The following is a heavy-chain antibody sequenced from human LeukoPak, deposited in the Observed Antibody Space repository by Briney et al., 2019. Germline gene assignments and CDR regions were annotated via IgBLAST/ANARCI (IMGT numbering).Heavy chain of an antibody. Sequence: PPGGSLRLSCAASGFTFSSYAMSWVRQAPGKGLEWVSAISGSGGSTYYADSVKGRFTISRDNSKNTLYLQMNSLRAEDTAMYYCARGLQVVVPAINYFDYWGHGTLLTVSS. J-gene: IGHJ4*01. CDR1: GFTFSSYA. CDR2: ISGSGGST. V-gene: IGHV3-23*01. D-gene: IGHD2-15*01. CDR3: ARGLQVVVPAINYFDY.